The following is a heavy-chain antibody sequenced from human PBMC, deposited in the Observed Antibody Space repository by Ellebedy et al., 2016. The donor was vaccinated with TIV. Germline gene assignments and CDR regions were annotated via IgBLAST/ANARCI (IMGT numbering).Heavy chain of an antibody. CDR1: GFTFSSYG. V-gene: IGHV3-30*18. J-gene: IGHJ6*02. Sequence: GESLKISXAASGFTFSSYGMHWVRQAPGKGLEWVAVISYDGSNKYYADSVKGRFTISRDNSKNTLYLQMNSLRAEDTAVYYCAKDLYRNAAGFGEQYGSPYYYYGMDVWGQGTTVTVSS. CDR3: AKDLYRNAAGFGEQYGSPYYYYGMDV. D-gene: IGHD3-10*01. CDR2: ISYDGSNK.